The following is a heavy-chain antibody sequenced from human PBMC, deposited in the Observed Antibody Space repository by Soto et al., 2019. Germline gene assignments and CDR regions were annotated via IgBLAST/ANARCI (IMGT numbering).Heavy chain of an antibody. Sequence: EVQLVESGGGLVQPGGSLRLSCAASGFTFSSYSMNWVRQAPGKGLEWVSYISSSSSTIYYADSVKGRFTISRDNAKSSLCLPMNSLRAEDTAVYYCARHPERIAQIGWFDPWGQGTLVTVSS. CDR1: GFTFSSYS. D-gene: IGHD6-13*01. CDR3: ARHPERIAQIGWFDP. J-gene: IGHJ5*02. CDR2: ISSSSSTI. V-gene: IGHV3-48*01.